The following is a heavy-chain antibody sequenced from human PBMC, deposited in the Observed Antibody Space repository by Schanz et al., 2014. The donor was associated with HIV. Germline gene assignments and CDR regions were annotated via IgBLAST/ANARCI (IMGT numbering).Heavy chain of an antibody. J-gene: IGHJ4*02. D-gene: IGHD6-19*01. V-gene: IGHV3-23*04. CDR3: AKDTYNSGWYPGGKFDY. CDR2: ISGSGGST. CDR1: TFTFSTYA. Sequence: EVQLVESGGGLVKPGGSLRLSCAASTFTFSTYAMSWVRQAPGKGLEWVSVISGSGGSTYYADSVKGRFTISRDNSKNTLYLQMNSLRVEDTAVYYCAKDTYNSGWYPGGKFDYWGQGTLVTVSS.